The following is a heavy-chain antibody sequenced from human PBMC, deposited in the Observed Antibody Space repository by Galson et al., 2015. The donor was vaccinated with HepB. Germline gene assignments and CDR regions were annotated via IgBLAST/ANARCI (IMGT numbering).Heavy chain of an antibody. D-gene: IGHD3-10*01. J-gene: IGHJ3*02. V-gene: IGHV2-5*02. Sequence: PALVKPTQTLTLTCTFSGFSLSTSGVGVGWIRQPPGKALEWLALIYWDDDKRYSPSLHSRLTITKDTSKDQVVLTMTNMDPVDTATYYCARSVLAAPVRGACDIWGQGTMVTVSS. CDR2: IYWDDDK. CDR3: ARSVLAAPVRGACDI. CDR1: GFSLSTSGVG.